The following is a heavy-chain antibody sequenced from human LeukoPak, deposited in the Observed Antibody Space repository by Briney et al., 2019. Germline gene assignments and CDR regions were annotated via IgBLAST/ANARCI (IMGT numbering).Heavy chain of an antibody. CDR3: ARDPQYVSIAAAGTGYYYGMDV. V-gene: IGHV1-2*02. Sequence: GASVKVSCKASGHTFTGYYMHWVRQAPGQGLEWMGWINPNSGGTNYAQKFQGRVTMTRDTSISTAYMELSRLRSDDTAVYYCARDPQYVSIAAAGTGYYYGMDVWGQGTTVTVSS. D-gene: IGHD6-13*01. CDR1: GHTFTGYY. CDR2: INPNSGGT. J-gene: IGHJ6*02.